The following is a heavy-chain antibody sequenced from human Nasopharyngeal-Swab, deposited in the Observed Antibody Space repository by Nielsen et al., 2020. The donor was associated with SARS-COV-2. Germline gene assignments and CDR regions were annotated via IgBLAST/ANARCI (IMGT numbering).Heavy chain of an antibody. Sequence: GESLQISCAASGFTFSSYSMNWVRPAPGKGLEWVSYISSSSSTIYYADSVKGRFTISCDTAKNSLYLQMNSLRDEDTAVYYCARDGLTYCDILTGYSWFDPWGQGTLVTVSS. CDR2: ISSSSSTI. V-gene: IGHV3-48*02. CDR3: ARDGLTYCDILTGYSWFDP. D-gene: IGHD3-9*01. CDR1: GFTFSSYS. J-gene: IGHJ5*02.